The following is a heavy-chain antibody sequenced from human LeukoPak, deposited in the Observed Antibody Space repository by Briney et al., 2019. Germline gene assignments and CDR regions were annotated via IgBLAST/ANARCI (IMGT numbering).Heavy chain of an antibody. CDR2: INHSGGT. Sequence: SETLSLTCAVYGGSFSGYYWSWIRQPPGKGLEWIGEINHSGGTNYNPSLKSRVTISVDTSKNQFSLKLSSVTAADTAVYYCARVKFWELPTFDYWGQGTLVTVSS. J-gene: IGHJ4*02. CDR1: GGSFSGYY. D-gene: IGHD1-26*01. CDR3: ARVKFWELPTFDY. V-gene: IGHV4-34*01.